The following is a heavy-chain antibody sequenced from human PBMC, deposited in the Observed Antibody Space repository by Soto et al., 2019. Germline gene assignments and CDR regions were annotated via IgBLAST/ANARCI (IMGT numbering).Heavy chain of an antibody. J-gene: IGHJ4*02. D-gene: IGHD2-15*01. V-gene: IGHV1-69*13. CDR3: ARTIGYCSGGSCYPYDY. Sequence: ASVKVSCKASGGTFSSYAISWVRQAPGQGLEWMGGIIPIFGTANYAQKFQGRVTITADESTSTAYMELSSLRSEDTAVYYCARTIGYCSGGSCYPYDYWGQGTLVTVSS. CDR1: GGTFSSYA. CDR2: IIPIFGTA.